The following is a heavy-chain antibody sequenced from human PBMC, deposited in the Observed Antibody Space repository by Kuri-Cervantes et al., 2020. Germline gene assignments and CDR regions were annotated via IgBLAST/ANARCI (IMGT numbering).Heavy chain of an antibody. J-gene: IGHJ4*02. CDR3: ASFYY. Sequence: GSLRLSCAVSGYSITSDYYWGWIRHPPGKGLEWIGSVYHSGSTYYNLSLKSRVTISVDTSKNQFSLKLSSVTAADTAVYYCASFYYWGRGTLVTVSS. CDR2: VYHSGST. V-gene: IGHV4-38-2*01. D-gene: IGHD2/OR15-2a*01. CDR1: GYSITSDYY.